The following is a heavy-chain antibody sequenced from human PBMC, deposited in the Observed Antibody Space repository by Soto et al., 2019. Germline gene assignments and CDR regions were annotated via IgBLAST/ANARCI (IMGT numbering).Heavy chain of an antibody. Sequence: QVQLVQSETEVKKPGSAVKVSCKASGGTFNTYAMNWVRQAPGQGLEWMGGIIPMFDTPRYEQKFQGRVRITVDASTTTAYMELGSLRSDDTAVYYCTRSIGSGGVIGGFDYWGQGTLVTVSS. D-gene: IGHD3-16*02. J-gene: IGHJ4*02. CDR3: TRSIGSGGVIGGFDY. CDR2: IIPMFDTP. CDR1: GGTFNTYA. V-gene: IGHV1-69*01.